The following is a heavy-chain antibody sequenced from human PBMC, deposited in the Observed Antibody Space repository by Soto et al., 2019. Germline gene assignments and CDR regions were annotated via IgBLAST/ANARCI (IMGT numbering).Heavy chain of an antibody. Sequence: GASVKVSCKASGYTFTSYDINWVRQATGQGLEWMGWMNPNSGNTGYAQKFQGRVTMTRNTSISTAYMELSSLRSEDTAVYYCARGRWGSSSWTGWFDPWGQGTLVTVSS. D-gene: IGHD6-13*01. CDR1: GYTFTSYD. CDR2: MNPNSGNT. CDR3: ARGRWGSSSWTGWFDP. V-gene: IGHV1-8*01. J-gene: IGHJ5*02.